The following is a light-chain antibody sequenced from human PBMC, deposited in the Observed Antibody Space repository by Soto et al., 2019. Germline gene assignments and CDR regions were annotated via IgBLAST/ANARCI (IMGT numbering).Light chain of an antibody. J-gene: IGLJ2*01. CDR2: NVD. CDR1: SSDVGGHNY. Sequence: QSALTQVASVSASPGQSITISCTGTSSDVGGHNYVSWYQQHPGKAPKLMIYNVDYRPSGVSNRFSGSKSGNTASLTISGRQAEDEANYYCSSYADSSTVVFGGGTKVTVL. CDR3: SSYADSSTVV. V-gene: IGLV2-14*03.